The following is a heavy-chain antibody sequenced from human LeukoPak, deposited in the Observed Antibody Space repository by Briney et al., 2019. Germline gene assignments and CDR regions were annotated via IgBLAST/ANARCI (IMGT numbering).Heavy chain of an antibody. CDR2: ISGGAIST. CDR3: ARRGIVIRGLLIIGFHKEAYYFDY. V-gene: IGHV3-23*01. D-gene: IGHD3-10*01. CDR1: GITLSNYA. Sequence: PGGSLRLSCVVSGITLSNYAMSWVRQAPGKGLEWVSGISGGAISTNYTDSVKGRFTISKDNSWTTLYLQMNRLRAEDTAVYFCARRGIVIRGLLIIGFHKEAYYFDYWGQGILVTVSS. J-gene: IGHJ4*02.